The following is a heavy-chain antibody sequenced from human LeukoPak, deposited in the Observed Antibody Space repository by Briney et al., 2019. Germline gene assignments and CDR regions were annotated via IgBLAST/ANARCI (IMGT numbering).Heavy chain of an antibody. J-gene: IGHJ4*02. V-gene: IGHV3-9*01. CDR1: GFTFDDYA. CDR3: VKAWWPSNNGIFDY. D-gene: IGHD4-11*01. Sequence: GGSLRLSCAASGFTFDDYAMHWVRQAPGKGLEGVSGISWNSGSIGYADSVKGRFTISRDNSKNTLYLQMNSLRAEDTAVYYCVKAWWPSNNGIFDYWGQGTLVTVSS. CDR2: ISWNSGSI.